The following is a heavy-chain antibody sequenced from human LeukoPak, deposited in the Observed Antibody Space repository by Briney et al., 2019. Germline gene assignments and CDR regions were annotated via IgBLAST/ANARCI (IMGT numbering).Heavy chain of an antibody. Sequence: ASVKVSCKASGYTFTSYGISWVRQAPGQGLEWMGWISAYNGNTNYAQKLQGRVTITTDTSTSTAYMELRSLRSDDTAVYYCARDLGDYYDSSGYPTPSPPDYWGQGTLVTVSS. CDR1: GYTFTSYG. D-gene: IGHD3-22*01. CDR2: ISAYNGNT. V-gene: IGHV1-18*01. CDR3: ARDLGDYYDSSGYPTPSPPDY. J-gene: IGHJ4*02.